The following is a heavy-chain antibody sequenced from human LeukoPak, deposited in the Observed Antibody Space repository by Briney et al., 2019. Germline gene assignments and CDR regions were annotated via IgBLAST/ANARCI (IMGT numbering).Heavy chain of an antibody. D-gene: IGHD2-2*01. CDR3: ARGSSSWPYYFDY. J-gene: IGHJ4*02. Sequence: ASVKVSCKVSGYTLTELSMHWVRQAPGQGLEWMGGIIPIFGTANYAQKFQGRVTITADESTSTAYMELSSLRSEDTAVYYCARGSSSWPYYFDYWGQGTLVTVSS. CDR1: GYTLTELS. V-gene: IGHV1-69*13. CDR2: IIPIFGTA.